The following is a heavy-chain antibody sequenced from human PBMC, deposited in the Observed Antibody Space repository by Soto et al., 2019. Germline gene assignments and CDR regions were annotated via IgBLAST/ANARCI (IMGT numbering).Heavy chain of an antibody. V-gene: IGHV1-2*02. CDR2: INPATGAA. Sequence: QLHLVQSGAVVKKPGASVTVSCSASGYPVTAYYMHWVRQAPGRGLEWMGGINPATGAAKYTQTFQGRVPLTRETSTSTVFMELSGLTSADTAVFYWARGGGVGVAGSAAFEMWGQGTLVTVSS. J-gene: IGHJ3*02. CDR1: GYPVTAYY. D-gene: IGHD3-3*01. CDR3: ARGGGVGVAGSAAFEM.